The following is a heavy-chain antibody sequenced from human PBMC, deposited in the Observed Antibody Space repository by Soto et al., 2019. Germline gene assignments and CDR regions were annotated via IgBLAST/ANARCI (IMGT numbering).Heavy chain of an antibody. D-gene: IGHD4-17*01. J-gene: IGHJ4*02. V-gene: IGHV3-23*01. CDR3: AKPFDYANPGY. CDR1: GFTFTSYA. Sequence: PGGSLRLSSAASGFTFTSYAMSWVRQAPGKGLEWVSAISHSGESTHYADSVEGRFAISRDNSKNTLFLQMNSLRAEDTAVYYCAKPFDYANPGYWGQGTLVTVSS. CDR2: ISHSGEST.